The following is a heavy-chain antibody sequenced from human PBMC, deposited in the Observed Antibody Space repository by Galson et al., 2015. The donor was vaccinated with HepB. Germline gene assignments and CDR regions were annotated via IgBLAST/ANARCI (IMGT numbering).Heavy chain of an antibody. V-gene: IGHV3-48*02. Sequence: SLRLSCAASGFTFSSYSMNWVRQAPGKGLEWVSYISSSSSTIYYADSVKGRFTISRDNAKNSLYLQMNSLRDEDTAVYYCAREGGLYSSSRYGMDVWGQGTTVTVSS. CDR2: ISSSSSTI. J-gene: IGHJ6*02. CDR3: AREGGLYSSSRYGMDV. CDR1: GFTFSSYS. D-gene: IGHD6-13*01.